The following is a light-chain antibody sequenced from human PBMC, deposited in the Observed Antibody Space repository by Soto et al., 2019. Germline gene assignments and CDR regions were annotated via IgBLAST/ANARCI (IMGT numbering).Light chain of an antibody. CDR1: QSVSSN. J-gene: IGKJ1*01. CDR2: GAS. CDR3: QQYNNWPRT. V-gene: IGKV3-15*01. Sequence: EIVMTQSPATLSVSPGEGATLSCRASQSVSSNLAWYQQKPGQAPRLLIYGASTRATGIPARFSGSGSGTDFTLTISSLQFEDFAVYYCQQYNNWPRTFGQGTQVDIK.